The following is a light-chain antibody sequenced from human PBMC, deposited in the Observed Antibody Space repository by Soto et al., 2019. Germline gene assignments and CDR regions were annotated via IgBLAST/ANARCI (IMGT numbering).Light chain of an antibody. CDR1: SSDVGDYNY. Sequence: QSALTQPASVSGSPGQSITISCTGTSSDVGDYNYVSWYQQHPGKAPKLMIYEVSNRPSGVSNRFSGSKSGNTASLTISGLQAEDEADYYCSSYTRSSTLYVFGTGTKLPS. V-gene: IGLV2-14*01. J-gene: IGLJ1*01. CDR3: SSYTRSSTLYV. CDR2: EVS.